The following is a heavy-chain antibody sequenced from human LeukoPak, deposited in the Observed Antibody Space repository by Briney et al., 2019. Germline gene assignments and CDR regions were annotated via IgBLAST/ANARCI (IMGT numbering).Heavy chain of an antibody. CDR1: GGSFSGYY. V-gene: IGHV4-34*01. Sequence: PSETLSLTCAVYGGSFSGYYWSWIRQPPGKGLEWIGEINHSGSTNYNPSLKSRVTISVDTSKNQFSLKLSSVTAADTAVYYCARFGSTAETNFDYWGQGTLVTVSS. J-gene: IGHJ4*02. D-gene: IGHD2-2*01. CDR3: ARFGSTAETNFDY. CDR2: INHSGST.